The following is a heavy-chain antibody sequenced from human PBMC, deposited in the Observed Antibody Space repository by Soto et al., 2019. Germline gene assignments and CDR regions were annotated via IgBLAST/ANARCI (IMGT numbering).Heavy chain of an antibody. CDR3: ATADGFGVVTPFFEY. D-gene: IGHD3-3*01. CDR2: SFYSGST. J-gene: IGHJ4*02. CDR1: GGSISSRSHY. Sequence: QLQLQETGPGLVKPSETLSLTCTVSGGSISSRSHYWGWIRQSPGKHLEWIGSSFYSGSTHYNPSLKTRVTISVDTSKNQVSLKLYSVTAADPAVYYCATADGFGVVTPFFEYWGQGILVTVSS. V-gene: IGHV4-39*01.